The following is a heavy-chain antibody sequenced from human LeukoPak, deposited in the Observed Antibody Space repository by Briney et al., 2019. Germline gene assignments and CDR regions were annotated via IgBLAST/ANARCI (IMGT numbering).Heavy chain of an antibody. CDR1: EFSVSSNY. J-gene: IGHJ4*02. D-gene: IGHD6-19*01. CDR3: ARGRFSGPDDY. V-gene: IGHV3-53*01. Sequence: GGSLRLSCAVSEFSVSSNYMNWVRQAPGKGLEWVSVIYSGGAAYYADSVRGRFTISRDNSKNMVSLQMTSLGAEDTAVYYCARGRFSGPDDYWGQGTLVTVSS. CDR2: IYSGGAA.